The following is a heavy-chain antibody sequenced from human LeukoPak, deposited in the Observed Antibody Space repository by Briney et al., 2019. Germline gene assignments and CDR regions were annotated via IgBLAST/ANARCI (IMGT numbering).Heavy chain of an antibody. CDR1: GFTFSSYG. Sequence: GGSLRLSCAASGFTFSSYGMHWVRQAPGKGLEWVAVIWYDGSNKYYADSVKDRFTISRDNSKNTLYLQMNSLRAEDTAVYYCAKDARLYGDYVPYFDYWGQGTLVTVSS. CDR3: AKDARLYGDYVPYFDY. D-gene: IGHD4-17*01. CDR2: IWYDGSNK. J-gene: IGHJ4*02. V-gene: IGHV3-33*06.